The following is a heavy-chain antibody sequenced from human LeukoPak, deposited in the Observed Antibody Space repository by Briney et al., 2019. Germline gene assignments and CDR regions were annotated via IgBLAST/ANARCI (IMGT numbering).Heavy chain of an antibody. CDR2: IYSGGST. D-gene: IGHD6-13*01. CDR3: ARDIAAAGTFFGC. J-gene: IGHJ4*02. CDR1: GFTVSSNY. V-gene: IGHV3-53*01. Sequence: GGSLRLSCAASGFTVSSNYMSWVRQAPGKGLEWVSVIYSGGSTYYADSVKGRFTISRDNSKNTLYLQMNSLRAEDTAVYYCARDIAAAGTFFGCWGQGTLVTVSS.